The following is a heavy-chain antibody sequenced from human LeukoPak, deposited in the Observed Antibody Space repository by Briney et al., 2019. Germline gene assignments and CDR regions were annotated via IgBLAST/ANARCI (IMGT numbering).Heavy chain of an antibody. D-gene: IGHD2-8*01. Sequence: SETLSLTCAVHGGSFSGYYWSWIRQPPGKGLEWIGEINHSGSTNYNPSLKSRVTISVDTSKNQFSLKLSSVTAADTAVYYCARGILMVYAIYAFDIWGQGTLVTVSS. CDR3: ARGILMVYAIYAFDI. CDR1: GGSFSGYY. V-gene: IGHV4-34*01. J-gene: IGHJ3*02. CDR2: INHSGST.